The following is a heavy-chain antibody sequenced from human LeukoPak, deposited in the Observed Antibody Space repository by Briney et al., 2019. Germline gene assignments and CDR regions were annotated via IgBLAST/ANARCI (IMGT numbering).Heavy chain of an antibody. V-gene: IGHV3-30*04. CDR2: KYAGGNG. CDR1: GFTSINYP. Sequence: GGSLRISCAASGFTSINYPMHWVRQPPGRGRVWVIVKYAGGNGYYAGVVKGLFTISRDNSQTTLYVHMSSLRAEDAVVYYCVREGSSGSFDYWGQGTLVTAAS. J-gene: IGHJ4*02. D-gene: IGHD6-19*01. CDR3: VREGSSGSFDY.